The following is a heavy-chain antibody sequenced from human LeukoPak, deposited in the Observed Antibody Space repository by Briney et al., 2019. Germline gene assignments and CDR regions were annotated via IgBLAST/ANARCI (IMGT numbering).Heavy chain of an antibody. CDR1: GFTFSNYS. Sequence: GALRLSRGASGFTFSNYSMNWGRQAPGEGLGGVSYISTTTSAIYYADSVKGRFTVSRDNAKSSLYLQMNSLRADDTAVYYCARAPYGERGGSDYWGQGTLVTVSS. CDR3: ARAPYGERGGSDY. V-gene: IGHV3-48*01. CDR2: ISTTTSAI. D-gene: IGHD4-17*01. J-gene: IGHJ4*02.